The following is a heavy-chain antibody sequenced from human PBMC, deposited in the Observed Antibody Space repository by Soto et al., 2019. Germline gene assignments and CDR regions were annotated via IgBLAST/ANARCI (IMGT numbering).Heavy chain of an antibody. J-gene: IGHJ6*02. Sequence: PGGSLRLSCAASGFTFSSYAMNWVRQAPGKGLEWVSAISGRGVSTYYADSVKGRFTISRDNSKNTLYLQMNTLRAEDTAVFYCAKVPIFGVVSRSYGMDVWGQGTKVTVPS. CDR2: ISGRGVST. CDR3: AKVPIFGVVSRSYGMDV. CDR1: GFTFSSYA. V-gene: IGHV3-23*01. D-gene: IGHD3-3*02.